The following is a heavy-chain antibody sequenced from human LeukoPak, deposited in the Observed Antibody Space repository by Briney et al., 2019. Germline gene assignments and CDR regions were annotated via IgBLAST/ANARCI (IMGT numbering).Heavy chain of an antibody. D-gene: IGHD5-18*01. CDR1: GFTFSSYA. CDR2: ISGSGGSA. J-gene: IGHJ3*02. CDR3: AKDGAGYSYGFDAFDI. Sequence: PGGSLRLSCAASGFTFSSYAMSWVRQAPGKGLEWVSAISGSGGSAYYADSVKGRFTISRDNSKNTLYLQMNSLRAEDTAVYYCAKDGAGYSYGFDAFDIWGQGTMVTVSS. V-gene: IGHV3-23*01.